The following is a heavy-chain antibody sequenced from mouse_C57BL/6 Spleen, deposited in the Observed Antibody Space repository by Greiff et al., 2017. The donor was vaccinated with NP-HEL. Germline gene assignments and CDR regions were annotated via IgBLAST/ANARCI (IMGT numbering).Heavy chain of an antibody. D-gene: IGHD2-5*01. CDR2: ISGGGGNT. CDR3: ARSLSNYQFAY. Sequence: DVMLVESGGGLVKPGGSLKLSCAASGFTFSSYTMSWVRQTPEKRLEWVATISGGGGNTYYPDSVKGRFTISRDNAKNTLYLQMSSLRSEDTALYYCARSLSNYQFAYWGQGTLVTVSA. J-gene: IGHJ3*01. CDR1: GFTFSSYT. V-gene: IGHV5-9*01.